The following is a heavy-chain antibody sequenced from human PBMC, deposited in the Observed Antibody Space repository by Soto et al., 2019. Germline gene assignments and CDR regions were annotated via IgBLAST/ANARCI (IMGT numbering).Heavy chain of an antibody. V-gene: IGHV4-30-4*01. CDR3: ARGRTGIAAAGLYNWFDP. J-gene: IGHJ5*02. Sequence: PSETLSLTCTVSGGSISSGDYYWSWIRQPPGKGLEWIGYIYYSGSTYYNPSLKSRVTISVDTSKNQFSLKLSSVTAADTAVYYCARGRTGIAAAGLYNWFDPWGQGTLVTVSS. D-gene: IGHD6-13*01. CDR1: GGSISSGDYY. CDR2: IYYSGST.